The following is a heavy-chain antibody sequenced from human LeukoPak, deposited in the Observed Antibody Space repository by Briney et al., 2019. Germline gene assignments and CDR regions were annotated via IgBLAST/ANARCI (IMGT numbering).Heavy chain of an antibody. CDR2: INHSGST. J-gene: IGHJ4*02. CDR1: GGSLSGYY. D-gene: IGHD4-23*01. CDR3: ARGSGGH. Sequence: SETLSLTCAVYGGSLSGYYWSWIRQPPGKGLEWIGEINHSGSTNYNPSLKSRVTISVDTSKNQFSLKLSSVTAADTAVYYCARGSGGHWGQGTLVTVSS. V-gene: IGHV4-34*01.